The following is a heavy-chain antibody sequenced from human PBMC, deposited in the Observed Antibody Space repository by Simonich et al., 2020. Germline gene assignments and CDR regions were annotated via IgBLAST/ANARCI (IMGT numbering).Heavy chain of an antibody. CDR2: INPTSGGT. J-gene: IGHJ3*02. D-gene: IGHD7-27*01. CDR3: ARGRLTGDKGAFDI. Sequence: QVQLVQSGAEVKKPGASVKVSCKASGYTFTGYYMHWVRQAPGQGFEWMGGINPTSGGTSYAQKFQGRVTMTRDTSISTAYMELSRLRSDDTAVYYCARGRLTGDKGAFDIWGQGTMVTVSS. CDR1: GYTFTGYY. V-gene: IGHV1-2*02.